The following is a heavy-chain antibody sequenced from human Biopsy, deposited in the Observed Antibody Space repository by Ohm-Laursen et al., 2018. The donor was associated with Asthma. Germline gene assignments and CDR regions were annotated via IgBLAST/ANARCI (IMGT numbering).Heavy chain of an antibody. V-gene: IGHV3-30*03. CDR3: ASYEVVTSILPLDV. CDR1: GFTFSSYG. D-gene: IGHD2-21*02. Sequence: SLRLSCSASGFTFSSYGMHWVRQAPGRGLEWVAVISYDGSNKYYGDSVQGRFTISRDNSKNTLYLQMNSLRAEDTAVYYCASYEVVTSILPLDVWGQGTTVTVSS. CDR2: ISYDGSNK. J-gene: IGHJ6*02.